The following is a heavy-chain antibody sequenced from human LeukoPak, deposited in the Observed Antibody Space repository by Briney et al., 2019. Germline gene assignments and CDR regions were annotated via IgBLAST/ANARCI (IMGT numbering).Heavy chain of an antibody. Sequence: ASVKVSCKASENTFSSYYMHWVRQAPGQGLEWMGIINPSGGSTGSAQKFRGRVTMTRDTSASTVYMEVSSLRSEDTAVYYCARESWFDPWGQGTLVTVSS. CDR1: ENTFSSYY. CDR2: INPSGGST. J-gene: IGHJ5*02. CDR3: ARESWFDP. V-gene: IGHV1-46*01.